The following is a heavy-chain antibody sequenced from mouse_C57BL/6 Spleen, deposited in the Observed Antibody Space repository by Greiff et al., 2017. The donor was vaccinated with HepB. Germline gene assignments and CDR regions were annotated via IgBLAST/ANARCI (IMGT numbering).Heavy chain of an antibody. V-gene: IGHV5-4*01. J-gene: IGHJ4*01. D-gene: IGHD3-2*02. Sequence: EVQLVESGGGLVKPGGSLKLSCAASGFTFSSYAMSWVRQTPEKRLEWVATISDGGSYTYYPDNVKGRFTISRDNAKNNLYLQMSHLKSEDTAMYYCARDGETAQATDAMDYWGQGTSVTVSS. CDR1: GFTFSSYA. CDR2: ISDGGSYT. CDR3: ARDGETAQATDAMDY.